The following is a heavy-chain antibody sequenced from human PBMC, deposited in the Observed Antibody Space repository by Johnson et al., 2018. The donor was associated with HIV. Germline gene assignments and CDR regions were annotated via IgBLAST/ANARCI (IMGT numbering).Heavy chain of an antibody. CDR1: GSTFRGYA. J-gene: IGHJ3*02. CDR3: AKTYSSSWYAFDI. V-gene: IGHV3-30*18. Sequence: QVQLVESGGRLVQPGGSLRLSCADSGSTFRGYALHWVRQAPGKGLEWVAGISDDGSNKYYADSVKGRFTISRDNSKNTLYLQMNSLRAEDTAVYYCAKTYSSSWYAFDIWGQGTMVTVSS. CDR2: ISDDGSNK. D-gene: IGHD6-13*01.